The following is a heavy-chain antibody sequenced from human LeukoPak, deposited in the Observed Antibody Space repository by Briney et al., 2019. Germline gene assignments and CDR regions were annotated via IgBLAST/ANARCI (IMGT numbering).Heavy chain of an antibody. CDR3: ARDSYDSSGYFYYGMDV. CDR2: IYYSGST. V-gene: IGHV4-59*01. CDR1: GGSISSYY. D-gene: IGHD3-22*01. Sequence: PSETLSLTCTVSGGSISSYYWSWIRQPPGKGLEWIGYIYYSGSTNYNPSLKSRVTISVDTSKNQSSLKLSSVTAADTAVYYCARDSYDSSGYFYYGMDVWGQGTTVTVSS. J-gene: IGHJ6*02.